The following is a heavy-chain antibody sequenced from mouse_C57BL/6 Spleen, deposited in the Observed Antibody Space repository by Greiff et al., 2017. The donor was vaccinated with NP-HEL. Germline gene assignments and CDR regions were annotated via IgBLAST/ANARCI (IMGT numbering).Heavy chain of an antibody. CDR2: IYPSDSET. D-gene: IGHD2-3*01. Sequence: QVQLQPSGAELVRPGSSVKLSCKASGYTFTSYWMDWVKQRPGQGLEWIGNIYPSDSETHYNQKFKDKATLTVDKSSSTAYMQLSSLTSEDSAVYYCARYYDGYYLDYWGQGTTLTVSS. J-gene: IGHJ2*01. CDR3: ARYYDGYYLDY. V-gene: IGHV1-61*01. CDR1: GYTFTSYW.